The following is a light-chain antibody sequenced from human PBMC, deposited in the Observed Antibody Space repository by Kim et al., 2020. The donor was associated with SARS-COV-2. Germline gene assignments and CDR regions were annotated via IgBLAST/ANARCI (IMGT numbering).Light chain of an antibody. V-gene: IGLV1-40*01. J-gene: IGLJ1*01. CDR3: QSYDSSLSCYV. Sequence: QSVLTQPPSVSGAPGQRVTISCTGSSSNIAAGYDVHWYQRLPGTAPKLLISNNNNRPSGVPDRFSGSKSGTSASLTITGLQTEDEADYYCQSYDSSLSCYVFGTGTKVTVL. CDR2: NNN. CDR1: SSNIAAGYD.